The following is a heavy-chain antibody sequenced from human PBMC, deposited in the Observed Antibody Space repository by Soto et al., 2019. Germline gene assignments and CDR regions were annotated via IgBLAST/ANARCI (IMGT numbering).Heavy chain of an antibody. CDR1: GDSISNSRLY. CDR2: IYHTGNA. D-gene: IGHD4-17*01. CDR3: ARRYGDYFDF. V-gene: IGHV4-39*01. Sequence: SETLSLTCSVSGDSISNSRLYWAWIRQPPGEGLEWIGSIYHTGNAYYNPSLKSRVTIFVDTSKNQFSLKLSSVTAADTAVYYCARRYGDYFDFWGQGTLVTVSS. J-gene: IGHJ4*02.